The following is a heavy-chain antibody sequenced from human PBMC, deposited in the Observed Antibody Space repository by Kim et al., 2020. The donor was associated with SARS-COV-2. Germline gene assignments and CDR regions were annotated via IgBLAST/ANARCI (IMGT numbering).Heavy chain of an antibody. Sequence: HKSRVTISVDTSKNQFSLKLSSVTAADTAVYYCARESRIAVAGTHAFDIWGQGTMVTVSS. D-gene: IGHD6-19*01. CDR3: ARESRIAVAGTHAFDI. J-gene: IGHJ3*02. V-gene: IGHV4-39*07.